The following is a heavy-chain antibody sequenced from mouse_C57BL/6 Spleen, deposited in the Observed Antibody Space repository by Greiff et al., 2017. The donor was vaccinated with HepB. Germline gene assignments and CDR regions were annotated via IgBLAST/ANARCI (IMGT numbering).Heavy chain of an antibody. CDR2: INPYNGGT. CDR1: GYTFTDYY. CDR3: ARSDLVYYDYEGYAMDY. J-gene: IGHJ4*01. Sequence: EVQLQQSGPVLVKPGASVKMSCKASGYTFTDYYMNWVKQSHGKSLEWIGVINPYNGGTSYNQKFKGKATLTVDKSSSTAYMELNSLTSEDSAVYYCARSDLVYYDYEGYAMDYWGQGTSVTVSS. V-gene: IGHV1-19*01. D-gene: IGHD2-4*01.